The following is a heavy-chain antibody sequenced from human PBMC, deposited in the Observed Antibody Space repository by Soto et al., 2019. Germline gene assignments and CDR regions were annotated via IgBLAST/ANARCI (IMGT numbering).Heavy chain of an antibody. V-gene: IGHV3-23*04. D-gene: IGHD3-10*01. J-gene: IGHJ4*02. CDR1: GFTLSEYG. Sequence: ELQVVESGGGLVQPGGSLRLTCAASGFTLSEYGTSWVRQAPGKGLEWVSVVSGSGDSTYYTDSVKGRFSSSRDSSKNTVCLQMNSLRAEDTAVYYCATSNYGERDWGQGTLVTVSS. CDR3: ATSNYGERD. CDR2: VSGSGDST.